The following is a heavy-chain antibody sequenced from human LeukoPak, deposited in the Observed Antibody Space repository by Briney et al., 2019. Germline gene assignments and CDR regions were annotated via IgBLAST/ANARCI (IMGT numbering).Heavy chain of an antibody. CDR1: GWSFSSYY. D-gene: IGHD2-2*01. CDR2: INHSGST. Sequence: SETLSLTCAVSGWSFSSYYWSWMRQPPGKGLEWIGEINHSGSTNYNPSLKSRATISEDTSKNQFSLKQSSVTAADTAVYYCATLVVGYCSSTSCHLNWFDHWGQGTLVTVSS. J-gene: IGHJ5*02. CDR3: ATLVVGYCSSTSCHLNWFDH. V-gene: IGHV4-34*01.